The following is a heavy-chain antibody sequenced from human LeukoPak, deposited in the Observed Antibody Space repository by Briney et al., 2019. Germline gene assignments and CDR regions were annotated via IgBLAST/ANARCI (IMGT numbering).Heavy chain of an antibody. CDR2: IWYDGSNK. Sequence: GGSLRLSCAASGFTFSSYVMSWVRQAPGKGLEWVAVIWYDGSNKYYADSVKGRFTVSRDNSKNTLYLQMNSLIAEDTAVYYCARLAIYSSGEDYWGQGTLVTVSS. J-gene: IGHJ4*02. D-gene: IGHD6-19*01. CDR1: GFTFSSYV. CDR3: ARLAIYSSGEDY. V-gene: IGHV3-33*08.